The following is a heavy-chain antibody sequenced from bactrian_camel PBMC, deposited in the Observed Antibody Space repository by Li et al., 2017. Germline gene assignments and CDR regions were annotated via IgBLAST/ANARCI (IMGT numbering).Heavy chain of an antibody. CDR3: ATGRPRWDSDYVVMYKH. V-gene: IGHV3-2*01. CDR2: TDGDGRT. Sequence: HVQLVESGGGLVQPGGALRLSCAASGFALNRYIMTWLSMVTDGDGRTYYADSVKGRFTISEDNDKNMLYLEMSSLKPEDTAVYYCATGRPRWDSDYVVMYKHWGQGTQVTVS. CDR1: GFALNRYI. J-gene: IGHJ4*01. D-gene: IGHD4*01.